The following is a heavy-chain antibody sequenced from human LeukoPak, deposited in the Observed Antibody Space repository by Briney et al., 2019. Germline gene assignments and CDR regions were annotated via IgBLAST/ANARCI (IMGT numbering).Heavy chain of an antibody. CDR3: ARANRYDLYFDY. Sequence: SETLSLTCTVSGGSISNYYWNWIRQPPGKGLEWIGYIYYSGTTNYNPSLKSRVTISADTSKNQLSLKLSSVTAADTAVYYCARANRYDLYFDYWGQGTLVTVSS. J-gene: IGHJ4*02. D-gene: IGHD2-2*01. CDR2: IYYSGTT. CDR1: GGSISNYY. V-gene: IGHV4-59*01.